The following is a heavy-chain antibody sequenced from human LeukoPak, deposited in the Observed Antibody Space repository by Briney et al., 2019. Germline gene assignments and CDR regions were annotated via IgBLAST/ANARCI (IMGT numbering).Heavy chain of an antibody. CDR1: GYTFTSYG. Sequence: ASVKVSCKASGYTFTSYGISWVRQAPGQGLEWMGWISAYNGNTNYAQKLQGRVTMTTDTSTSTAYMELSSLRSEDTAVYYCARDLLTEMATILVDPWGQGTLVTVSS. D-gene: IGHD5-24*01. J-gene: IGHJ5*02. CDR2: ISAYNGNT. CDR3: ARDLLTEMATILVDP. V-gene: IGHV1-18*01.